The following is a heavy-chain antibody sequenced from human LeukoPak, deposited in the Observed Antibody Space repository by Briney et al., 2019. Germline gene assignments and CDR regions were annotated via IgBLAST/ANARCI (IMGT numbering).Heavy chain of an antibody. V-gene: IGHV1-69*13. CDR2: IIPIFGTA. D-gene: IGHD6-19*01. J-gene: IGHJ4*02. CDR3: ARASSGWYRILDY. CDR1: GGTFSSYA. Sequence: SVKVSCKASGGTFSSYAISWVRQAPGQGLEWMGGIIPIFGTANYAQKFQGRVTITADESTSTAYTELSSLRSEDTAVYYCARASSGWYRILDYWGQGTLVTVSS.